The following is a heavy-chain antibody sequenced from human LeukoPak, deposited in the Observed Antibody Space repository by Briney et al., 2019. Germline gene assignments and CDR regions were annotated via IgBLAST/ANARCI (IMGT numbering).Heavy chain of an antibody. V-gene: IGHV3-30*14. CDR3: AREYYYDTPFDY. D-gene: IGHD3-22*01. J-gene: IGHJ4*02. CDR1: GFTFSSYA. Sequence: GGSLRLSCAASGFTFSSYAMHWVRQAPGKGLEWVAVISYDGSNKYYADSVKGRFTISRDNSKNTLYLQMNSLRAEDTAVYYCAREYYYDTPFDYWGQGTLVTVSS. CDR2: ISYDGSNK.